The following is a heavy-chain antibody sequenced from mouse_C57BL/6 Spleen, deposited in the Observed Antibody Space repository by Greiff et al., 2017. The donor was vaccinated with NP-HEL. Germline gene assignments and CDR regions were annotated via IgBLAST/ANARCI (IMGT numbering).Heavy chain of an antibody. CDR3: AILLLLYWYFDV. D-gene: IGHD1-1*01. J-gene: IGHJ1*03. CDR1: GYTFTTYP. V-gene: IGHV1-47*01. Sequence: VQLQQSGAELVKPGASVKMSCKASGYTFTTYPIEWMKQNHGKSLEWIGNFHPYNDDTKYNEKFKGKATLTVEKSSSTVYLELSRLSSDDSAVYYCAILLLLYWYFDVWGTGTTVTVSS. CDR2: FHPYNDDT.